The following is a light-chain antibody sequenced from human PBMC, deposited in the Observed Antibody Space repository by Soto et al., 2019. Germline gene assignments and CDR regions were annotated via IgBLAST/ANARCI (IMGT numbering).Light chain of an antibody. V-gene: IGLV2-14*01. Sequence: QSALTQPASVSGSPGQSITISCIGTSSDIGPYNYVSWYQQHPDKAPKLILYEVTNRPSGASDRFSGSKSGNAAFLTISGLQAEEEADYYCSSYSTSATPYVFGTGTKVTV. CDR2: EVT. J-gene: IGLJ1*01. CDR1: SSDIGPYNY. CDR3: SSYSTSATPYV.